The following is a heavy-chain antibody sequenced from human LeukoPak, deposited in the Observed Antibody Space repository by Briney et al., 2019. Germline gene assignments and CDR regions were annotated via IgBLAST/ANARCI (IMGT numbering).Heavy chain of an antibody. Sequence: GGPLRLSCAGSGFTFKNYWMSWVRQAPGKGLEWVANIKQDGSEKYYVDSVKGRFTISRDNAKNSLYLQMNSLRAEDTAVYYCVREARESGGFDYWGQGTLVTVSS. J-gene: IGHJ4*02. CDR2: IKQDGSEK. D-gene: IGHD2-15*01. CDR1: GFTFKNYW. V-gene: IGHV3-7*01. CDR3: VREARESGGFDY.